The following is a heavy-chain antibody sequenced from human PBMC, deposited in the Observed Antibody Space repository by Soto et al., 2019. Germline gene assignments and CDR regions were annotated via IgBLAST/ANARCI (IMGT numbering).Heavy chain of an antibody. D-gene: IGHD3-22*01. Sequence: QVQLQESGPGLVKPSETLSLTCSVSGATITHDGYYWNWIRQQPGKGLEWLGSIYYSGRTNYNPSLKRRISRSVDTSKKQFSLKQSSVTAADTAVYFGARHYSRVAVTFDSWGQGTLVTVSS. CDR3: ARHYSRVAVTFDS. CDR2: IYYSGRT. CDR1: GATITHDGYY. J-gene: IGHJ4*02. V-gene: IGHV4-31*03.